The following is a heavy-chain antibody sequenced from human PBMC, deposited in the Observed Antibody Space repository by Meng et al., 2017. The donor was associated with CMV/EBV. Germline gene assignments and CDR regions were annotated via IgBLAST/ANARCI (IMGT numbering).Heavy chain of an antibody. Sequence: QVRLMQSAAEVKKPGASVKVSCKASGYTFTSYGISWVRQAPGQGLEWMGWISAYNGNTNYAQKLQGRVTMTTDTSTSTDYMELRSLRSDDTAVYYCARDLRPSTSPLDLWGRGTLVTVSS. CDR1: GYTFTSYG. CDR3: ARDLRPSTSPLDL. CDR2: ISAYNGNT. D-gene: IGHD2-2*01. J-gene: IGHJ2*01. V-gene: IGHV1-18*01.